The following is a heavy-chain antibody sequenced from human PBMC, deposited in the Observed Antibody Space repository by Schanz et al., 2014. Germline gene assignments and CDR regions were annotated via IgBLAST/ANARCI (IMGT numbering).Heavy chain of an antibody. CDR1: RYTFNTYG. V-gene: IGHV1-18*01. CDR2: ISAYTNNT. J-gene: IGHJ3*02. CDR3: ARGTMPGTFDI. D-gene: IGHD2-2*01. Sequence: GPGVKEPGASVKVSCEASRYTFNTYGLNWVRQAPGQGLEWMGWISAYTNNTNYAQKVQGRVTMTTDTSTSTAYMELSSLRYEDTALYYCARGTMPGTFDIWGQGTMVTVSS.